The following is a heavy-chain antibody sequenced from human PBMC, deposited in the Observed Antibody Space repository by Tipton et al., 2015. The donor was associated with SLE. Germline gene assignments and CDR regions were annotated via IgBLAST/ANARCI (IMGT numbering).Heavy chain of an antibody. CDR3: ARGGGSYYDY. V-gene: IGHV4-4*07. CDR1: GGSISGYY. D-gene: IGHD1-26*01. CDR2: VYSSGST. J-gene: IGHJ4*02. Sequence: TLSLTCTVSGGSISGYYWSWIRQPAGKGLEWIGRVYSSGSTIYNPSIKSRITLSLDTSKNQLYLRVNSVTAADTAVYYCARGGGSYYDYWGQGTLVTVSS.